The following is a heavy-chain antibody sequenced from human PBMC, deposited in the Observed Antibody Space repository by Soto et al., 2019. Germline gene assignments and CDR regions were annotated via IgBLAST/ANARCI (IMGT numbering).Heavy chain of an antibody. J-gene: IGHJ6*02. Sequence: GGSLRLSCAASGFSFSHYWMHWVRQVPGKGLEWVSAIGAARDPYYLGSVKGRFTISRENAKNSVYLQMNDLRAGDSAVYYCARAYTGRLPRRADYYYAMDVWGQGTTVTVSS. CDR3: ARAYTGRLPRRADYYYAMDV. V-gene: IGHV3-13*05. CDR2: IGAARDP. D-gene: IGHD2-2*02. CDR1: GFSFSHYW.